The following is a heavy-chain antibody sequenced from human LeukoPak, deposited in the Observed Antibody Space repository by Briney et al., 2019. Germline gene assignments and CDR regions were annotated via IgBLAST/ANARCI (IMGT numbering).Heavy chain of an antibody. D-gene: IGHD3-3*01. CDR1: GGTFSSYA. CDR3: ARVRFLEWLTLLRDPYYYYYMDV. CDR2: ISAYNGNT. Sequence: GSSVKVSCKASGGTFSSYAISWVRQAPGQGLEWMGWISAYNGNTNYAQKLQGRVTMTTDTSTSTAYMELRSLRSDDTAVYYCARVRFLEWLTLLRDPYYYYYMDVWGKGTTVTVSS. V-gene: IGHV1-18*01. J-gene: IGHJ6*03.